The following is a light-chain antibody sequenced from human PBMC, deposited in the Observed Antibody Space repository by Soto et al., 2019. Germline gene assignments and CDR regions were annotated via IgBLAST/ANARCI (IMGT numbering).Light chain of an antibody. CDR3: QQYNDWPRT. Sequence: DIIMTQSPATLSVSPGERATLSCRASQSVASNLDWYQQKVGQAPRLLIYGASTRATGIPATFSGSGSGTEFTLSITSLRSEDFAVYYCQQYNDWPRTFGQGTKVEIK. CDR1: QSVASN. CDR2: GAS. V-gene: IGKV3-15*01. J-gene: IGKJ1*01.